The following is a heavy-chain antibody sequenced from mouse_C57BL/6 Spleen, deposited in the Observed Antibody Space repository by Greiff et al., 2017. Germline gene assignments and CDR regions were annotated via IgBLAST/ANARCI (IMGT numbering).Heavy chain of an antibody. CDR1: EYEFPSHD. J-gene: IGHJ3*01. CDR2: INSDGGST. D-gene: IGHD2-5*01. V-gene: IGHV5-2*01. CDR3: ARYSNYLAWFAY. Sequence: DVMLVESGGGLVQPGESLKLSCESNEYEFPSHDMSWVRKTPEKRLELVAAINSDGGSTYYPDTMERRFIISRDNTKKTLYLQMSSLRSEDTALYYCARYSNYLAWFAYWGQGTLVTVSA.